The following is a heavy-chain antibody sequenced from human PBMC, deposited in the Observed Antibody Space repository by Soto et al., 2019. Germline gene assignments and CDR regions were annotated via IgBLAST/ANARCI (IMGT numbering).Heavy chain of an antibody. CDR3: ARVGGGSSSWYYYYYYCGMDV. D-gene: IGHD6-13*01. CDR2: MNPNSGNT. J-gene: IGHJ6*02. V-gene: IGHV1-8*01. Sequence: ASVKVSCKASGYTFTSYDINWVRQATGQGLEWMGWMNPNSGNTGYAQKFQGRVTMTRNTSISTAYMELSSLRSEDTAVYYCARVGGGSSSWYYYYYYCGMDVWGQGTTVTVSS. CDR1: GYTFTSYD.